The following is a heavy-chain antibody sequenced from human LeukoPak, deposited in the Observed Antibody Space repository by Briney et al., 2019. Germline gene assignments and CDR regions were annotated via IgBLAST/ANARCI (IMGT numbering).Heavy chain of an antibody. CDR1: GFTFSSYS. D-gene: IGHD3-22*01. CDR3: ARDEYYYDSSGYYVPLGAFDI. V-gene: IGHV3-21*01. Sequence: GGSLRLSCAASGFTFSSYSMNWVRQAPGKGLVWVSSISSSSSYIYYADSVKGRFTISRDNAKNSLYLQMNSLRAEDTAVYYCARDEYYYDSSGYYVPLGAFDIWGQGTMVTVSP. CDR2: ISSSSSYI. J-gene: IGHJ3*02.